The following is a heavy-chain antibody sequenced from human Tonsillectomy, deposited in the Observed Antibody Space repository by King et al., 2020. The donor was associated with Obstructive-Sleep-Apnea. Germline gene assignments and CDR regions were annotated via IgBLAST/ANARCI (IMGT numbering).Heavy chain of an antibody. CDR1: GFIFSSYG. D-gene: IGHD3-10*01. J-gene: IGHJ4*02. CDR2: IRYDGNNK. Sequence: GQLVQSGGGVVQPGRSLRLSCAASGFIFSSYGMHWVRQAPGKGLEWVACIRYDGNNKHYAEDLKGRFTISRENSKNTLYLQMNSLKAEDTAVYYCVSGGFDYWRQATLVTVSS. CDR3: VSGGFDY. V-gene: IGHV3-30*02.